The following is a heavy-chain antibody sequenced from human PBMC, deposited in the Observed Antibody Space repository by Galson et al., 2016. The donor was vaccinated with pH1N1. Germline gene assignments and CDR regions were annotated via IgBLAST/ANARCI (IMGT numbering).Heavy chain of an antibody. CDR2: IYPSDSDT. D-gene: IGHD3-10*01. Sequence: QSGAEVKKPGKSLKISCKGSGYSFTNYWIGWVRQMPGTGLEWMGIIYPSDSDTRYSPSFQGQVTLSADKSISTAYLQWSILKASDTAIYYCARGSGRPDPYYYYGMDVWGQGTTVTVSS. CDR1: GYSFTNYW. J-gene: IGHJ6*02. V-gene: IGHV5-51*01. CDR3: ARGSGRPDPYYYYGMDV.